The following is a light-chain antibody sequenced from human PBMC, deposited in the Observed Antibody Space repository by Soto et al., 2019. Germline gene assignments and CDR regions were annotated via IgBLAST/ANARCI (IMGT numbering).Light chain of an antibody. Sequence: DIQMTQSPSNLSASVGDRVTITCRASQSISSCLARYQQKPGKAPKLLIYKASSLESGVPSKFIGSGSGTGFTLTISRMQRNDFANYYWQHYKLWDTFGRGTKVEIK. CDR1: QSISSC. CDR3: QHYKLWDT. V-gene: IGKV1-5*03. CDR2: KAS. J-gene: IGKJ2*01.